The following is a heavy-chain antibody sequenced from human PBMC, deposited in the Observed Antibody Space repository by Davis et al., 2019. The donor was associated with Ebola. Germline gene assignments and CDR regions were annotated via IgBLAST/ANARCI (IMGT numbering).Heavy chain of an antibody. CDR2: IYDSGRT. CDR3: VRFGYGAY. Sequence: PGGSLRLSCTFSDGSISSHYWNWVRPPPGKGLEWIGIIYDSGRTNYNPSLKSRVTISADTSKNQFSLKLTSVTAADTAVYYCVRFGYGAYWGQGTLVTVSS. J-gene: IGHJ4*02. CDR1: DGSISSHY. D-gene: IGHD3-22*01. V-gene: IGHV4-59*11.